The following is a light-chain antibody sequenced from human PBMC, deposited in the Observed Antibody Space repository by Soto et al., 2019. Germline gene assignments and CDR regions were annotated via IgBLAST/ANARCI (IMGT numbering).Light chain of an antibody. Sequence: EILMTQSPATLSSSAGDRATITCRASQSVSSWLAWYQQKPGKAPRLLIYNASSLGGGVPSSFSGSGSGTEFILIISGRQQDDFAADYCQQYNFYPLTFGQGTKVEIK. J-gene: IGKJ1*01. CDR3: QQYNFYPLT. V-gene: IGKV1-5*03. CDR2: NAS. CDR1: QSVSSW.